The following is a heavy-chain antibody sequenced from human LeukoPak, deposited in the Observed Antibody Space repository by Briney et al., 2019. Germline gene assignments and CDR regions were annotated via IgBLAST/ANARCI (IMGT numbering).Heavy chain of an antibody. CDR3: ARDSHWNRGDY. D-gene: IGHD1/OR15-1a*01. J-gene: IGHJ4*02. Sequence: ASVMVSCKASGYTFSNYDFSWVRQAPGQGLGWMGWISGYNGNTNYAQKFQGRVTVTTETPTNTAYMELRRLTSDDTAVYYCARDSHWNRGDYWGQGTLVTVSS. CDR1: GYTFSNYD. V-gene: IGHV1-18*01. CDR2: ISGYNGNT.